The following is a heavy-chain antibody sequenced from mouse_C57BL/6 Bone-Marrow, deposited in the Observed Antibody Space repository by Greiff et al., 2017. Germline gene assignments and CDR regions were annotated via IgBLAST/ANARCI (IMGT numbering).Heavy chain of an antibody. CDR1: GYSITSGYY. D-gene: IGHD1-1*01. CDR2: ISNDGSN. Sequence: EVQRVESGPGLVKPSQSLSLTCSVTGYSITSGYYWNWIRQFPGNKLEWMGYISNDGSNNYNPSLKNRISITRDTSKNQFFLKLNSVTTEDTATYYCARDQYYGSSYAYFDYWGQGTTLTVSS. J-gene: IGHJ2*01. V-gene: IGHV3-6*01. CDR3: ARDQYYGSSYAYFDY.